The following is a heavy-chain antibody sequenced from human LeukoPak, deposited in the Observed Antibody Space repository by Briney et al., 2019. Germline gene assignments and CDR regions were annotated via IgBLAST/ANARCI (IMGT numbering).Heavy chain of an antibody. Sequence: SETLSLTCTVSGASLTNPTYYQWSWIRQPPGKGLEWIGYIYYSGSTNYNPSLKSRVTISVDTSKNQFSLKLSSVTAADTAVYYCARDDSSGWSGHDYWGQGTLVTVSS. CDR3: ARDDSSGWSGHDY. D-gene: IGHD6-19*01. CDR1: GASLTNPTYY. V-gene: IGHV4-61*01. J-gene: IGHJ4*02. CDR2: IYYSGST.